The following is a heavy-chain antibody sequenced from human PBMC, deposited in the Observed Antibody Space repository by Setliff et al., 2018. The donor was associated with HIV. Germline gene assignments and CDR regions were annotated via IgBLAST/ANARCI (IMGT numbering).Heavy chain of an antibody. CDR2: MYYSGST. CDR3: VFGLRFSPFDN. J-gene: IGHJ4*02. CDR1: GGSISGSSYY. D-gene: IGHD5-12*01. Sequence: KPSETLSLTCIVSGGSISGSSYYWGWIRQSPGKGLEWIGNMYYSGSTYYNPSLKSRVTISVDTSKNHLSLKLTSVTAADTGLYYCVFGLRFSPFDNWGQGTLVT. V-gene: IGHV4-39*02.